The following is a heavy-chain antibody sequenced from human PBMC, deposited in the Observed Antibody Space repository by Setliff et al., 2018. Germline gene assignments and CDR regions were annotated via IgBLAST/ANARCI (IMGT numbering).Heavy chain of an antibody. D-gene: IGHD5-18*01. J-gene: IGHJ6*02. V-gene: IGHV4-59*02. CDR2: IYHNGNT. Sequence: NPSETLSLTCTVSGGSVSPYFWSWIRQPPGKGLQWIGYIYHNGNTNLNPSLKSRVNMSIDTSKNQFALNLKSVTAADTAVYYCARDRTAYSYGLDVWGQGTTVTVSS. CDR3: ARDRTAYSYGLDV. CDR1: GGSVSPYF.